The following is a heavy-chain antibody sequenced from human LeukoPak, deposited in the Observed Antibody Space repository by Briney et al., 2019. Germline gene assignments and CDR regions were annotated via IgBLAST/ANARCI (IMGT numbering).Heavy chain of an antibody. J-gene: IGHJ6*03. CDR2: MNPNSGNT. V-gene: IGHV1-8*01. D-gene: IGHD6-6*01. CDR3: ATEGVGVSSSLYRHQFCMDD. Sequence: GASVKVSCKASGYTFTSYDMNWVRQAPGQGLEWMAWMNPNSGNTDYAQNFKGRVTMTRNTSINTAYMQMSSLTSEDTAVYYCATEGVGVSSSLYRHQFCMDDWGIGTTVTVSS. CDR1: GYTFTSYD.